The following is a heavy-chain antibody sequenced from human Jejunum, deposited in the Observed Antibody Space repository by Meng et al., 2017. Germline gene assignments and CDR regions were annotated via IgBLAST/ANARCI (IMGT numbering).Heavy chain of an antibody. V-gene: IGHV4-34*01. Sequence: QVQLQQVGAGLLKPSETLSLTCVVSGGSFSSYYWSWIRQPPGKGLEWIGEISHSGDTKYNPSLMSRVTISADTSKNQFSLKLTSVTAADTAVYYCAKNNWFDPWGQGTLVTVSS. CDR1: GGSFSSYY. CDR2: ISHSGDT. J-gene: IGHJ5*02. CDR3: AKNNWFDP.